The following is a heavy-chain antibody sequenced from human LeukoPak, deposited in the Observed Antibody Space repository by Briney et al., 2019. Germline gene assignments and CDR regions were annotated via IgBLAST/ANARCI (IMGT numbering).Heavy chain of an antibody. D-gene: IGHD3-10*01. CDR2: ISSSSYI. CDR1: GFTFSSYS. J-gene: IGHJ4*02. Sequence: GGSLRLSCAASGFTFSSYSMNWVRQAPGKGLEWVSSISSSSYIYYADSVKGRFTISRDNAKNSLYLQMNSLRAEDTAVYYCARDYYGSGSYPLDYWGQGTLVTVSS. V-gene: IGHV3-21*01. CDR3: ARDYYGSGSYPLDY.